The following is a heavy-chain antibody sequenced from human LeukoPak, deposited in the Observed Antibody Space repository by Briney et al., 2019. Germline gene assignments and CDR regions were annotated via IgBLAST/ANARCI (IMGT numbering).Heavy chain of an antibody. V-gene: IGHV3-7*01. D-gene: IGHD6-13*01. J-gene: IGHJ3*02. Sequence: GGSLRLSCAASGFTFTTYWMSWVRQAPGKGLEWVANIKQDGSEKYYVDSVKGRFTISRDNAKNSLYLQMNSLRAEDTAVYYCARDRISGSSDSEDAFDIWGQGTMVTVSS. CDR1: GFTFTTYW. CDR3: ARDRISGSSDSEDAFDI. CDR2: IKQDGSEK.